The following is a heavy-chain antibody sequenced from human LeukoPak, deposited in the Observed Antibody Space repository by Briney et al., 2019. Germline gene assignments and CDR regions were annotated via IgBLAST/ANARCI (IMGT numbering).Heavy chain of an antibody. Sequence: GASVKVSCKASGYTFTSYYMHWVRQAPGQGLEWMGWINPNSGGTNYAQKFQGRVTMTRGTSISTAYMELSRLRSDDTAVYYCARVYRPGISGWPIDYWGQGSLVTVSS. D-gene: IGHD6-19*01. CDR2: INPNSGGT. CDR3: ARVYRPGISGWPIDY. V-gene: IGHV1-2*02. J-gene: IGHJ4*02. CDR1: GYTFTSYY.